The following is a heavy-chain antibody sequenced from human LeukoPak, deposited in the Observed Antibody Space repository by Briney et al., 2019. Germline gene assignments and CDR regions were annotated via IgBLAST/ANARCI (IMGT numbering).Heavy chain of an antibody. CDR2: INHSGST. V-gene: IGHV4-34*01. J-gene: IGHJ4*02. CDR3: ARGGRDGYKYIDY. Sequence: SETLSLTCAVYGGSFSGYYWSWIRQPPGKGLEWIGEINHSGSTNYNPSLKSRVTISVDTSKNQFSLKLSSVTAADTAVYYCARGGRDGYKYIDYWGQGTLVTVSS. D-gene: IGHD5-24*01. CDR1: GGSFSGYY.